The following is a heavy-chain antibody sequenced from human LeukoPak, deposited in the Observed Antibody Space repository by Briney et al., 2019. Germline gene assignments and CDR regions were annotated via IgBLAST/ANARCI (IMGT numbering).Heavy chain of an antibody. J-gene: IGHJ4*02. Sequence: GGSLILSCAVSGFTFDSYVMNWVRQAPGRGLEWVSAVSGSGGTYYADSVKGRFTIFRDNSKNTLYLQMNSLRAEDTAVYYCVRSKGGQYYFDYWGQGTLATVSS. D-gene: IGHD2-15*01. V-gene: IGHV3-23*01. CDR3: VRSKGGQYYFDY. CDR1: GFTFDSYV. CDR2: VSGSGGT.